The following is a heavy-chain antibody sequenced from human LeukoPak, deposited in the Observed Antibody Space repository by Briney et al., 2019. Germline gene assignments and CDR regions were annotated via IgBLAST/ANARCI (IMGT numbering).Heavy chain of an antibody. CDR1: GYSFTSYW. J-gene: IGHJ3*02. D-gene: IGHD2-21*02. V-gene: IGHV5-51*01. CDR3: ARQGRIVVVTTTHDAFDI. CDR2: IYPADSDT. Sequence: GESLKISCKGSGYSFTSYWIAWVRQMPGKGLEWMGIIYPADSDTRYCPSFQGQVTISADKSISTAYLQWGSLKASDTAMYYCARQGRIVVVTTTHDAFDIWGQGTMVTVSS.